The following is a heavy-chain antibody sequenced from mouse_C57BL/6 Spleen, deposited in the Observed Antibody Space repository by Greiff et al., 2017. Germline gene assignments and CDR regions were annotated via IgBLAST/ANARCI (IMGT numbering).Heavy chain of an antibody. J-gene: IGHJ1*03. D-gene: IGHD1-1*01. Sequence: VQLKQPGAELVKPGASVKMSCRASGYTFTSYWITWVKQRPGHGLEWIGDIYPGSGSTNYNEQFKSKATLTVDPSSSTAYMQLSSLTSEDSAVYYCARRFYYGSSWYFDVWGTGTTVTGSS. V-gene: IGHV1-55*01. CDR3: ARRFYYGSSWYFDV. CDR1: GYTFTSYW. CDR2: IYPGSGST.